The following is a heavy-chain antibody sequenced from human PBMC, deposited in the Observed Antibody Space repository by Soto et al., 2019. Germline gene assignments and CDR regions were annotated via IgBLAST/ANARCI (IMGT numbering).Heavy chain of an antibody. J-gene: IGHJ4*02. Sequence: ESGGGLVPPGGSLRLSCAGSGLTFRNDWLSWVRQAPGKGLEWVANINQDGSERHYVDSVRGRFTISRANVENSLYLQLNSLRPEDTAVYYCAVYGYGVSAAAYWGQGTLVTVSS. V-gene: IGHV3-7*03. CDR3: AVYGYGVSAAAY. CDR2: INQDGSER. CDR1: GLTFRNDW. D-gene: IGHD4-17*01.